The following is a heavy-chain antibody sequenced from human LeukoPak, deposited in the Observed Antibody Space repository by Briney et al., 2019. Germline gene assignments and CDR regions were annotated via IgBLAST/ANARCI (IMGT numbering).Heavy chain of an antibody. J-gene: IGHJ4*02. V-gene: IGHV1-18*01. D-gene: IGHD5-18*01. CDR1: GYTFTSYG. CDR2: ISAYNGNT. Sequence: ASVKVSCKASGYTFTSYGISWERQVPGQGLEWMGWISAYNGNTNYAQKLQGRVTMTTDTSTSTAYMELRSLRSDDAAVYYCARDRGYILFDYWGQGTLVTVSS. CDR3: ARDRGYILFDY.